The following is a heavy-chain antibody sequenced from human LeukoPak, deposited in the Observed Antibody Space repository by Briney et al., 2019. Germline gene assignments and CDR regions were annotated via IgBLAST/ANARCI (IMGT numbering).Heavy chain of an antibody. CDR1: GGTFSSYA. D-gene: IGHD1-26*01. V-gene: IGHV1-69*05. CDR2: IIPIFGTA. CDR3: ARDPWGRWELPFDY. Sequence: SVKVSCKASGGTFSSYAISWVRQAPGQGLEWMGRIIPIFGTANYAQKFQGRVTITTDESTSTAYTELSSLRSEDTAVYYCARDPWGRWELPFDYWGQGTLVTVSS. J-gene: IGHJ4*02.